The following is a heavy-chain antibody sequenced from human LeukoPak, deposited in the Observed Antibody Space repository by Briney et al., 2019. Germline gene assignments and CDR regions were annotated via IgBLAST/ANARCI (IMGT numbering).Heavy chain of an antibody. D-gene: IGHD4-17*01. J-gene: IGHJ2*01. CDR3: ARGEHDYDDGRYFDL. CDR2: IYYSGST. Sequence: SETLSLTGTVSGGSISSSSYYRGWIRQPPGKGLEWIGSIYYSGSTYYNPSLKSRVTISVDTSKNQFSLKLSSVTAADTAVYYCARGEHDYDDGRYFDLWGRGTLVTVSS. CDR1: GGSISSSSYY. V-gene: IGHV4-39*01.